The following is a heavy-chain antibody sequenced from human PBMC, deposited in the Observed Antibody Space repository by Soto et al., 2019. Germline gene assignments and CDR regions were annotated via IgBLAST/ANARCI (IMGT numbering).Heavy chain of an antibody. J-gene: IGHJ6*03. V-gene: IGHV3-48*01. CDR3: ARSNYYYMDV. CDR2: ISTNSRTI. D-gene: IGHD4-4*01. CDR1: GFIFSSFT. Sequence: EEQLVESGGGLVQPGGSLRLSCAASGFIFSSFTINWVRQAPGKGLEWISYISTNSRTIYYADSVKGRFTISRDNAENSLYLQMSSLRAEDTAVYYCARSNYYYMDVWGKGTTVTVSS.